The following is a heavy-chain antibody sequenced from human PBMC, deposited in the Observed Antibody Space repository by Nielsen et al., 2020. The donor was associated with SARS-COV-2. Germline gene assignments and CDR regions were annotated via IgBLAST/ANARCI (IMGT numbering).Heavy chain of an antibody. J-gene: IGHJ4*02. CDR1: GFTFSSYG. Sequence: GESLKISCAASGFTFSSYGMHWVRQAAGRGLEWVSGVGTAGDTYYADSVRGRFTISRDNSKNTLYLQMNSLRAEDTAVYYCASPRDYYGSGSFDYWGQGTLVTVSS. CDR3: ASPRDYYGSGSFDY. D-gene: IGHD3-10*01. V-gene: IGHV3-13*04. CDR2: VGTAGDT.